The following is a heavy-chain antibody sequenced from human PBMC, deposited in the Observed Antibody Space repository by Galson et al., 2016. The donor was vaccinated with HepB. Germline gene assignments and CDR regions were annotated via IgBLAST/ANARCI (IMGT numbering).Heavy chain of an antibody. J-gene: IGHJ4*02. Sequence: SLRLSCAASEFTVSNNYMSWVRQAPGKGLEWVSLIYSGGNTRYADSVKGRFTISRDNSKNTVYLQMNSLRAEATAVYYFSTLNPASPYFDYWGQGTLVTVSS. V-gene: IGHV3-53*01. CDR3: STLNPASPYFDY. CDR2: IYSGGNT. CDR1: EFTVSNNY.